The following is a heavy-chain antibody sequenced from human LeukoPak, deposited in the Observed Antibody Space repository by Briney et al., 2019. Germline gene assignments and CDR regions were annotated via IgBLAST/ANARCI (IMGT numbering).Heavy chain of an antibody. V-gene: IGHV3-23*01. D-gene: IGHD2-21*02. CDR1: GFTVSSNY. CDR3: AKDPGLHWFDP. J-gene: IGHJ5*02. CDR2: IGGNGYNT. Sequence: GGSLRLSCAASGFTVSSNYMSWVRQAPGQGLEWVSTIGGNGYNTFYADSVKGRFTISRDNSKNTLYLQLSSLRAEDTAVYWCAKDPGLHWFDPWGQGTLVTVSS.